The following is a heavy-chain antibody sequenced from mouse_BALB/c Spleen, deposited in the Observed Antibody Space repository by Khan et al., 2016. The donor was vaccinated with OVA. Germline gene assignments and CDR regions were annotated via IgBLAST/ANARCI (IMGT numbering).Heavy chain of an antibody. V-gene: IGHV1S41*01. J-gene: IGHJ4*01. CDR1: GYTFTSYW. CDR2: IAPGSGND. D-gene: IGHD1-1*01. Sequence: DLVKPGASVKLSCKASGYTFTSYWINWIKQRPGQGLEWIGQIAPGSGNDYYSAVFKGKATLTVDTSSTPVSIQFSSLSSEDSAVYSGARSDYYGRRLYALDHWGQGTSVIVSS. CDR3: ARSDYYGRRLYALDH.